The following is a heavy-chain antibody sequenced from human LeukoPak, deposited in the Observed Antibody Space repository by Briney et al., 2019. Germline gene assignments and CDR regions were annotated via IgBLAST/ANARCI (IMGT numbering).Heavy chain of an antibody. CDR2: IYPGDYET. V-gene: IGHV5-51*01. CDR1: GYSITSYW. J-gene: IGHJ4*02. CDR3: AIPPGYCGNDCSFDH. D-gene: IGHD2-21*02. Sequence: GESLKISCKVSGYSITSYWIGWVRQMPGKGLEWMGIIYPGDYETRYSPSFQGLVTISVDKSISTAYLQWSSLKASDTAMYYCAIPPGYCGNDCSFDHWGQGTLVTVSS.